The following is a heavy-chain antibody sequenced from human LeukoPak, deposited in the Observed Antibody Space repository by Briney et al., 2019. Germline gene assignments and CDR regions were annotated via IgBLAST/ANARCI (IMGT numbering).Heavy chain of an antibody. CDR1: GGSISSGDYY. V-gene: IGHV4-30-4*01. CDR2: IYYSGST. CDR3: ARHLPSLVPVY. J-gene: IGHJ4*02. D-gene: IGHD3-3*02. Sequence: SETLSLTCTVSGGSISSGDYYWSWIRQPPGKGLEWIGYIYYSGSTYYNPTLKSRVTISVDTSNNQFSLKLSSVTAADTAVYYCARHLPSLVPVYWGQGTLVTVSS.